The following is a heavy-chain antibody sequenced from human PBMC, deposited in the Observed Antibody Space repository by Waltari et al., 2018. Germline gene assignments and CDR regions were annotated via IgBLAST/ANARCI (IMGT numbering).Heavy chain of an antibody. CDR1: GGSISSSSYY. CDR3: ARQGYSYGSGWQFDY. J-gene: IGHJ4*02. Sequence: QLQLQESGPGLVKPSETLSLTCTVSGGSISSSSYYWGWIRQPPGKGLEWIGSIYYSGSTYYNPSLKSRVTISVDTSKNQFSLKLSSVTAADTAVYYCARQGYSYGSGWQFDYWGQGTLVTVSS. V-gene: IGHV4-39*07. CDR2: IYYSGST. D-gene: IGHD5-18*01.